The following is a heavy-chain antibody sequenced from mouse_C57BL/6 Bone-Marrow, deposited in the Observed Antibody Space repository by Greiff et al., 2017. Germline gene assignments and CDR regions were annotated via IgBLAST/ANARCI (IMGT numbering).Heavy chain of an antibody. J-gene: IGHJ2*01. V-gene: IGHV1-64*01. CDR3: ARCYDGSSYND. D-gene: IGHD1-1*01. CDR2: IHPNSGST. CDR1: GYTFTSYW. Sequence: QVQLQQPGAELVKPGASVKLSCKASGYTFTSYWMNWVKQRPGQGLEWIGMIHPNSGSTNYNEKFKSKATLTVDKSSSTAYMQLSSLTSEDSAVYDCARCYDGSSYNDGGQGTTLTVSA.